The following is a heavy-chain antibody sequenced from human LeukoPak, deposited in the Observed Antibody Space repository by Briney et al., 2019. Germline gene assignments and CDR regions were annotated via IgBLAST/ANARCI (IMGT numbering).Heavy chain of an antibody. CDR2: TSANHRNT. Sequence: ASVKVSCKASGYTFLSHGFSWVRPAPGQGLEWMGRTSANHRNTNYAQSLQGRVTMTTDTSTNTAYMELRTLRSDDTAVYYCARSKAVVSSSLYYYYMDVWGKGTTIIVSS. D-gene: IGHD2-2*01. CDR1: GYTFLSHG. J-gene: IGHJ6*03. CDR3: ARSKAVVSSSLYYYYMDV. V-gene: IGHV1-18*01.